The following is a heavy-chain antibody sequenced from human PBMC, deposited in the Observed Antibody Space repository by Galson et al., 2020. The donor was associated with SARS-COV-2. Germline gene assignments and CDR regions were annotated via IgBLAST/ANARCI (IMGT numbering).Heavy chain of an antibody. V-gene: IGHV4-61*02. CDR3: ARGNSPFVTIFGIVTGPCGMDV. D-gene: IGHD3-3*01. CDR1: GGSISSGNYY. CDR2: IYKSGNT. J-gene: IGHJ6*02. Sequence: SETLSLTCTVSGGSISSGNYYWSWIRQPAWKGLEWIGRIYKSGNTNYNPSLWSQVTISVDTSKNQFSLKLRSVTAADTAVYYCARGNSPFVTIFGIVTGPCGMDVWGQGTAVTVSS.